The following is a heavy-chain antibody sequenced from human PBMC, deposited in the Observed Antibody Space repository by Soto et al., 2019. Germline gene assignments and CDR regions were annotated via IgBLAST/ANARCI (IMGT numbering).Heavy chain of an antibody. V-gene: IGHV1-2*02. CDR3: ARPIAAAGENFDY. J-gene: IGHJ4*02. CDR1: GYTFTGYY. Sequence: ASVKVSCKASGYTFTGYYMHWVRPAPGQGLEWMGWINPNSGGTNYAQKFQGRVTMTRDTSISTAYMELSRLRSDDTAVYYCARPIAAAGENFDYWGQGTLVTV. D-gene: IGHD6-13*01. CDR2: INPNSGGT.